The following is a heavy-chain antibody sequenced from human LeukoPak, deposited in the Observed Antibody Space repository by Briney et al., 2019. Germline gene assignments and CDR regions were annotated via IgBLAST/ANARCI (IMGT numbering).Heavy chain of an antibody. CDR1: GHTLTEVA. J-gene: IGHJ4*02. CDR3: ATEVRIRVHPYGYYFDY. D-gene: IGHD3-10*01. Sequence: GASVKVSCKVSGHTLTEVAFHWVRQAPGKGHEWMGGFDPEDGETIHAQKFQGRVTMTEDTSTDTAYMELSSLRSEDTAVYYCATEVRIRVHPYGYYFDYWGQGTLVTVSS. V-gene: IGHV1-24*01. CDR2: FDPEDGET.